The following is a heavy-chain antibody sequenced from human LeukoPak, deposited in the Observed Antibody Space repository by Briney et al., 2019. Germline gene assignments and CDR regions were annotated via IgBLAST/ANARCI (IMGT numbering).Heavy chain of an antibody. CDR1: GYTFTTYR. D-gene: IGHD6-19*01. CDR3: ARGEGDTSGLNWFDP. Sequence: GASVKVSCKATGYTFTTYRIHWVRQAPGQGLEWMGMISPAGGDTSYSQKFQGGVTMTRDSSTATVYMELSDLRSDDTAVYYCARGEGDTSGLNWFDPWGQGTLVTVSS. V-gene: IGHV1-46*01. J-gene: IGHJ5*02. CDR2: ISPAGGDT.